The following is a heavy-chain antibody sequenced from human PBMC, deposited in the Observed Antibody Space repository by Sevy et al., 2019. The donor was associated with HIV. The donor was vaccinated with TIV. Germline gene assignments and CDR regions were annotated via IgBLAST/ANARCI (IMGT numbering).Heavy chain of an antibody. V-gene: IGHV3-74*01. J-gene: IGHJ4*02. Sequence: GSLRLSCEASGFDFNSHWMQWVRQAPGKGLVWVSRMNTDGSSTNYADSVKGRFTISRDNAKNTLYLEMNNLRDEDTALYYCATPRFDFWGPGTLVTVSS. CDR1: GFDFNSHW. CDR3: ATPRFDF. CDR2: MNTDGSST.